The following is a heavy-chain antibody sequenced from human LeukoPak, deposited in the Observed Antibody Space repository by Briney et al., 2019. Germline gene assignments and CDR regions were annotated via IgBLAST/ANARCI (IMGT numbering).Heavy chain of an antibody. J-gene: IGHJ4*02. V-gene: IGHV3-30-3*02. D-gene: IGHD3-22*01. CDR1: GCTFSSYA. CDR2: ISYDGSNK. CDR3: AKYLYYDSSGYSLDY. Sequence: GGSLRLSCAASGCTFSSYAMHWVRQAPGKGLKWVAVISYDGSNKYYADSVKGRFTISRDNSKSTLYLQMNSLRAEDTAVYFCAKYLYYDSSGYSLDYWGQGTLVTVSS.